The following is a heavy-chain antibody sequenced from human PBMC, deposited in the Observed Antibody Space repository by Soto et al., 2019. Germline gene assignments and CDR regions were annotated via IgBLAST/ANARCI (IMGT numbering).Heavy chain of an antibody. D-gene: IGHD2-21*02. Sequence: WASVKVSCKASGYTFTSYGISWVRQAPGQGLEWMGWISAYNGNTNYAQKLQGRVTMTTDTSTSTAYMELRSLRSDDTAVYYCARVVPAAHGVVVTATRLDIWGQGTMVTVSS. J-gene: IGHJ3*02. CDR1: GYTFTSYG. CDR2: ISAYNGNT. CDR3: ARVVPAAHGVVVTATRLDI. V-gene: IGHV1-18*01.